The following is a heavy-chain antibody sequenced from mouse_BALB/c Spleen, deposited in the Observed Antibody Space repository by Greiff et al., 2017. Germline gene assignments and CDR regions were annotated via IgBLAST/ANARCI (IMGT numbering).Heavy chain of an antibody. J-gene: IGHJ3*01. Sequence: DVHLVESGGGLVKPGGSLKLSCAASGFTFSSYAMSWVRQTPEKRLEWVATISSGGSYTYYPDSVKGRFTISRDNAKNTLYLQMSSLRSEDTAMYYCAREATARATDWFAYWGQGTLVTVSA. D-gene: IGHD3-2*01. CDR3: AREATARATDWFAY. CDR2: ISSGGSYT. CDR1: GFTFSSYA. V-gene: IGHV5-9-3*01.